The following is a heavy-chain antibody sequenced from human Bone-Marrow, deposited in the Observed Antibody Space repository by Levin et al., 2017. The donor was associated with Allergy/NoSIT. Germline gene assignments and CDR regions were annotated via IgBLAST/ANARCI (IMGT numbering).Heavy chain of an antibody. CDR1: GLSFNPYG. CDR2: ISYDGTDK. Sequence: GGSLRLSCTASGLSFNPYGMHWVHQAPGKGLEWVTMISYDGTDKYYADSVKGRFTISRDDSYNTLYLQMDSLRPEDTALYYCARGRVHGRSPIPQHDYWGHGTLVTVSS. V-gene: IGHV3-30*03. CDR3: ARGRVHGRSPIPQHDY. J-gene: IGHJ4*01. D-gene: IGHD1-26*01.